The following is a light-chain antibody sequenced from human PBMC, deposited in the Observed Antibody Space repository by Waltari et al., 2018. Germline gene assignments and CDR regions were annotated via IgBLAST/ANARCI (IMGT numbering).Light chain of an antibody. Sequence: DIVVTQSPEVLSVSLGERATIHCKSSQSVLYSSNNKTYVAWFQQKPGQRPRLLIYWASTRESGVPDRFSGSGSGTDFSLTIANLQAEDVAVYYCQQYYRIPLSFGGGTKVEIK. CDR1: QSVLYSSNNKTY. CDR2: WAS. V-gene: IGKV4-1*01. J-gene: IGKJ4*01. CDR3: QQYYRIPLS.